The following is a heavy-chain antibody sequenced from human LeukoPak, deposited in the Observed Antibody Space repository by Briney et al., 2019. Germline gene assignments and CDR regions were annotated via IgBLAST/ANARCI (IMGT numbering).Heavy chain of an antibody. Sequence: SETLSLTCTVSGGSISSYYWSWIRQPPGKGLEWIGYIYYSGSTNYNPSLKSRVTISVDTSKNQFSLKLSSVTVADTAVYYCARGSIAARVQFWGQGTLVTVSS. CDR3: ARGSIAARVQF. CDR1: GGSISSYY. V-gene: IGHV4-59*01. J-gene: IGHJ4*02. D-gene: IGHD6-6*01. CDR2: IYYSGST.